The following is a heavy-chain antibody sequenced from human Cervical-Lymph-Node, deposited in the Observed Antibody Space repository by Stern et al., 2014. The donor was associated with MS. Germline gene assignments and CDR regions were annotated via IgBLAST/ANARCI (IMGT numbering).Heavy chain of an antibody. J-gene: IGHJ5*02. CDR1: GDTLTGYY. D-gene: IGHD3-9*01. CDR2: INPNSGGT. V-gene: IGHV1-2*02. Sequence: VQLVQSGAEVKKPGAAVKVSCKASGDTLTGYYMHWVRQAPGQGLEWMGWINPNSGGTNYAQKFQVRVTMTRDTSINTAYMELSGLRSDDAAVYFCARGPSIFWFDRWGQGTLVTVSS. CDR3: ARGPSIFWFDR.